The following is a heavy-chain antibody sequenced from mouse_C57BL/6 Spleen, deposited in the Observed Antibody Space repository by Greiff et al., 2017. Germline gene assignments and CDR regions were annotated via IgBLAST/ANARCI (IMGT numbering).Heavy chain of an antibody. D-gene: IGHD6-1*01. Sequence: VQLQQPGAELVKPGASVKMSCKASGYTFTTYSIEWMKQNHGKSLEWIGNFHPYNDGTNYNEKFKGKATLTVEKSSSTAYLELSRLTSDDSAVFYCGRRGCAYYFDYWGQGTTLTVSS. V-gene: IGHV1-47*01. CDR3: GRRGCAYYFDY. CDR2: FHPYNDGT. CDR1: GYTFTTYS. J-gene: IGHJ2*01.